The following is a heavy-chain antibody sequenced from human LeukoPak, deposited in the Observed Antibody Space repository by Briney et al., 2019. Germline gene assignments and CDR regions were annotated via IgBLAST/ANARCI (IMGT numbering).Heavy chain of an antibody. CDR1: GFTFSSYC. J-gene: IGHJ4*02. V-gene: IGHV3-74*01. CDR2: INGDGATT. CDR3: ARRWYTGTYYYFDL. D-gene: IGHD1-26*01. Sequence: GGSLRLSCAASGFTFSSYCMNWVRQAPGKGLEWVSRINGDGATTSYADSVKGRFTISRVNAKSTLYLEMDSLRAEDTAIYYCARRWYTGTYYYFDLRGQGTLVTVSS.